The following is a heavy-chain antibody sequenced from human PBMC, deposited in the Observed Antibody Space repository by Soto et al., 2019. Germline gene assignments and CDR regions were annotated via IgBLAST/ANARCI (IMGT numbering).Heavy chain of an antibody. Sequence: GASLKVSCKASGYTFTSYYMHWVRQAPGQGLEWMGIINPSGGSTSYAQKFQGRVTMTRDTSTSTVYMELRSLRSDDTAVYYCARDSSGYPGIWGQGTMVTVSS. J-gene: IGHJ3*02. CDR3: ARDSSGYPGI. CDR2: INPSGGST. CDR1: GYTFTSYY. V-gene: IGHV1-46*01. D-gene: IGHD3-22*01.